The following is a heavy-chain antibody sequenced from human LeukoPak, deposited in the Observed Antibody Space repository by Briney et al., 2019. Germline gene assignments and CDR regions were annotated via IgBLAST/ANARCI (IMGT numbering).Heavy chain of an antibody. D-gene: IGHD3-10*01. V-gene: IGHV3-30*18. CDR1: GVTLSPYG. J-gene: IGHJ5*02. CDR3: AKEGTPQVSTWYDL. Sequence: GLSLRLSCAASGVTLSPYGMHWVRQAPGKGLEWVAVISYEGGTQHYADSVKGRFIISRDNPSNTLYLQMNILRTEDTAVYYCAKEGTPQVSTWYDLWGQGTQVSVSS. CDR2: ISYEGGTQ.